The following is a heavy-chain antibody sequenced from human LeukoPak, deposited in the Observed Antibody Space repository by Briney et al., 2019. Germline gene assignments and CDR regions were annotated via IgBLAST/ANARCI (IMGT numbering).Heavy chain of an antibody. Sequence: PGGSVRLSCSASGFTFSAYAMCWVRQAPGKGLEYVSGISSIGGSSFYADSVKGRFIISRDNSKNTLYLQMSSLRAEDTAVYYCVKITSVTGGDCWGQGTRLT. CDR1: GFTFSAYA. D-gene: IGHD1-1*01. J-gene: IGHJ4*02. CDR3: VKITSVTGGDC. V-gene: IGHV3-64D*09. CDR2: ISSIGGSS.